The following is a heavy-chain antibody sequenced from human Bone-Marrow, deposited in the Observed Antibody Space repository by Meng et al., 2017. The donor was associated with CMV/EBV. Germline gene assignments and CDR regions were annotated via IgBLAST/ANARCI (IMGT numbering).Heavy chain of an antibody. Sequence: ASVKDSCKASGYTLTGYYMHCVRQAPGQGLEWMGWINPNSGGTNYAQKFQGRVTMTRDTSISTAYMELSRLRSDDTAVYYCASGLSITIFGVVTASDAFAIWGRGKMVNVSS. CDR2: INPNSGGT. CDR1: GYTLTGYY. CDR3: ASGLSITIFGVVTASDAFAI. D-gene: IGHD3-3*01. V-gene: IGHV1-2*02. J-gene: IGHJ3*02.